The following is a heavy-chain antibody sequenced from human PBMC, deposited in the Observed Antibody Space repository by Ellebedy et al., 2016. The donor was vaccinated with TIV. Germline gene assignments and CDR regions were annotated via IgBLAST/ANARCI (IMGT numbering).Heavy chain of an antibody. CDR2: CLSGST. Sequence: CLSGSTSYNPSLTSRVTISVDTSKNHFSLWLNSVTAADTAVYYCARLRGNLGYCTSTSCYPDYWGQGTLVTVSS. V-gene: IGHV4-59*08. CDR3: ARLRGNLGYCTSTSCYPDY. J-gene: IGHJ4*02. D-gene: IGHD2-2*01.